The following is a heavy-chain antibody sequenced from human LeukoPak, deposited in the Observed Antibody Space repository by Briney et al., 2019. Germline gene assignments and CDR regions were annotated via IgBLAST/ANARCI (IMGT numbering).Heavy chain of an antibody. D-gene: IGHD3-10*01. CDR3: ARVPTMVRGPDY. V-gene: IGHV4-39*07. J-gene: IGHJ4*02. CDR2: IYYSGST. CDR1: GGSISSSSYY. Sequence: SETLSLTCTVSGGSISSSSYYWGWIRQPPGKGLEWIGSIYYSGSTNYNPSLKSRVTISVDTSKNQFSLKLSSVTAADTAVYYCARVPTMVRGPDYWGQGTLVTVSS.